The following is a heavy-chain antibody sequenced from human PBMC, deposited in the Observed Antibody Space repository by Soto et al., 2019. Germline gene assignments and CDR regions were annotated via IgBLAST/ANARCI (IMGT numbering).Heavy chain of an antibody. Sequence: SETLSLTCTGSTDSSSFTNSYWGWIRQPPGKGLQWIGSSSYNGGTFYNPSLKGRVVISFDTSKKQSSLQVTSVTAADTAVYFCARHRIEVVWRGFDFWGQGSPVTVSS. CDR3: ARHRIEVVWRGFDF. D-gene: IGHD3-10*01. CDR2: SSYNGGT. J-gene: IGHJ4*02. V-gene: IGHV4-39*01. CDR1: TDSSSFTNSY.